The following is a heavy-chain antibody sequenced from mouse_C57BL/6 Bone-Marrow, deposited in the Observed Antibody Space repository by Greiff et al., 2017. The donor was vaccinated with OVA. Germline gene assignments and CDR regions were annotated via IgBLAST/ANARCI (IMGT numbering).Heavy chain of an antibody. CDR3: ARIRNDGWYFDV. CDR2: ISSGSSTI. V-gene: IGHV5-17*01. J-gene: IGHJ1*03. Sequence: EVQVVESGGGLVKPGGSLKLSCAASGFTFSDYGMHWVRQAPEKGLEWVAYISSGSSTIYYADTVKGRFTISRDNANNTLFLQMTSLRSEDTAMDYCARIRNDGWYFDVWGTGTTVTVSS. D-gene: IGHD2-3*01. CDR1: GFTFSDYG.